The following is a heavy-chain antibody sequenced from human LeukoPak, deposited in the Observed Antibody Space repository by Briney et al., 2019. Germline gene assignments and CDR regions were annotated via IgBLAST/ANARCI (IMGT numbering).Heavy chain of an antibody. CDR1: GLPVSSNH. CDR2: FYRGGRP. V-gene: IGHV3-53*01. CDR3: AKRRDIEVVPVGIRPGPNYYGMDV. D-gene: IGHD2-2*02. Sequence: GGSLRLSCAAYGLPVSSNHMRWVRQAPGKGLGWDSVFYRGGRPYSEDSGKGRFIISRDNSKNMLYLQTNSLRAEDTAVYYCAKRRDIEVVPVGIRPGPNYYGMDVWGQGTTVTVSS. J-gene: IGHJ6*02.